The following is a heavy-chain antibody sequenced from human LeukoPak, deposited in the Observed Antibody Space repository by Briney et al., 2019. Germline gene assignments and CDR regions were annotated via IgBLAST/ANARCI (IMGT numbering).Heavy chain of an antibody. Sequence: GGSLRLSCAASGFTFSNYGIHWVRQAPGKGLEWVAVISYDGSNEYYADSVKGRFTISRDNSKNTLYLQMNSLRAEDTAVYYCAKDVDFQLFYYYYGMDVWGQGTTVTVSS. V-gene: IGHV3-30*18. CDR2: ISYDGSNE. CDR1: GFTFSNYG. D-gene: IGHD2-2*01. J-gene: IGHJ6*02. CDR3: AKDVDFQLFYYYYGMDV.